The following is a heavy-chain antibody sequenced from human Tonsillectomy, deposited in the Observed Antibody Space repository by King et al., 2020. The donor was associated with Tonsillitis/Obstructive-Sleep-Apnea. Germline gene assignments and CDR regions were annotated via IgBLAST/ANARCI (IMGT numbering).Heavy chain of an antibody. J-gene: IGHJ3*02. CDR2: IYYSGST. CDR1: GGSISSYY. Sequence: QLQESGPGLVKPSETLSLTCTVSGGSISSYYWSWIRQPPGKGLEWIGYIYYSGSTNYNPSLKSRVTISVDTSKNQFSLKLSSVTAADTAVYYCARVEVVVGALTAFDIWGQGTMVTVSS. D-gene: IGHD1-26*01. V-gene: IGHV4-59*01. CDR3: ARVEVVVGALTAFDI.